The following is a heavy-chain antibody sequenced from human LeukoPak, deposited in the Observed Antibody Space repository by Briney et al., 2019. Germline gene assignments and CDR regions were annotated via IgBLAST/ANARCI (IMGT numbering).Heavy chain of an antibody. V-gene: IGHV4-59*08. D-gene: IGHD6-19*01. CDR3: ARPYNSAWYGVFYI. J-gene: IGHJ3*02. CDR1: GDSLINFY. CDR2: ISYSGSS. Sequence: SETLSLTCTVSGDSLINFYWSWIRQPLGKGLEWIGYISYSGSSNYNPSLKSRVTISVDTSKNQFSLKLSSVTAADTAVYYCARPYNSAWYGVFYIWGRGTMVTVSS.